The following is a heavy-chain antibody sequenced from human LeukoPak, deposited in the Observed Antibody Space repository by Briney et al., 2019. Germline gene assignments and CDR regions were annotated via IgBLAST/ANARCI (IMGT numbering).Heavy chain of an antibody. D-gene: IGHD2-2*01. V-gene: IGHV4-59*01. J-gene: IGHJ3*02. CDR2: IYYSGST. CDR1: GGSISSYY. Sequence: SETLSLTCTVSGGSISSYYWSWIRQPPGKGLEWIGYIYYSGSTNYNPSLKSRVTISVDTSKNQFSLKLSSVTAADTAVYYCARELRDIVVVPAASYDAFDIWGQGTMVTVSS. CDR3: ARELRDIVVVPAASYDAFDI.